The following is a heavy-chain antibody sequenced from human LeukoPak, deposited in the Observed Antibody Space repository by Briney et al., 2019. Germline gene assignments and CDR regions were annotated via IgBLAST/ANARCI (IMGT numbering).Heavy chain of an antibody. CDR2: ISGSGVST. CDR1: GLTFSSYG. CDR3: AKSQGYYDY. Sequence: GGSLRLSCAASGLTFSSYGMTWVRQALGKGLEWVSTISGSGVSTSYADSVKGRFTISRDNSKNTLFLQMNTLRAEDTAVYYCAKSQGYYDYWGQGTLVTVSS. J-gene: IGHJ4*02. V-gene: IGHV3-23*01.